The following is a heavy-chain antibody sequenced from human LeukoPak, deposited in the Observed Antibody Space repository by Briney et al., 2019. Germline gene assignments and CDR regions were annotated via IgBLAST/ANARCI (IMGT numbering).Heavy chain of an antibody. CDR2: INPNSGGT. CDR3: ARERERDVLYY. J-gene: IGHJ4*02. Sequence: ASVKVSCKASGYTFTGCYMHWVRQAPGQGLEWMGWINPNSGGTNYAQKFQGRVTMTRDTSIRTVYMDLSRLRSDDTAVYYCARERERDVLYYWGQGTLVTVSS. CDR1: GYTFTGCY. V-gene: IGHV1-2*02. D-gene: IGHD3-10*01.